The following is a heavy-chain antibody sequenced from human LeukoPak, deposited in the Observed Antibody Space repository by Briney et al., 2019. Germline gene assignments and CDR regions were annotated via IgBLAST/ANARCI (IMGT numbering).Heavy chain of an antibody. CDR3: TAEEDIVVVPAAMGDY. CDR1: GFTFSNAW. D-gene: IGHD2-2*01. CDR2: IKSKTDGGTT. J-gene: IGHJ4*02. V-gene: IGHV3-15*01. Sequence: GGSLRLSCAASGFTFSNAWMSWVSQAPGKGLEWVGRIKSKTDGGTTDYAAPVKGRFTISRDDSKNTLYLQMNSLKTEDTAVYYCTAEEDIVVVPAAMGDYWGQGTLVTVSS.